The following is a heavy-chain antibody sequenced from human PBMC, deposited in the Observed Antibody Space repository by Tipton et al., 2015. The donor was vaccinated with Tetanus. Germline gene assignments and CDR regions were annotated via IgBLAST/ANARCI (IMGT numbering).Heavy chain of an antibody. D-gene: IGHD6-25*01. CDR2: ISSTSSYI. CDR3: ASGSALDY. J-gene: IGHJ4*02. V-gene: IGHV3-21*06. CDR1: GFTFSTYW. Sequence: GSLRLSCAAPGFTFSTYWMHWVRQAPGKGLEWVASISSTSSYIYYAESLKGRFTISRDNAQNSLSLQMNNVRAEDTAVYYCASGSALDYWGQGTLVTVSS.